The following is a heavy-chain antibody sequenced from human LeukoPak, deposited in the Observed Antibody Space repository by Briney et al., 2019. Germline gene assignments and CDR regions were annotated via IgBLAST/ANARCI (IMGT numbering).Heavy chain of an antibody. CDR3: ASLYCSGGSCYSL. J-gene: IGHJ4*02. CDR2: ISSSSSYI. V-gene: IGHV3-21*01. CDR1: GFTFSSYS. D-gene: IGHD2-15*01. Sequence: PGGSLRLSCAASGFTFSSYSMSWVRQAPGKGLEWVSSISSSSSYIYYADSVKGRFTISGDNAKNSLYLQMNSLRAEVTAVYYCASLYCSGGSCYSLWGQGTLVTVSS.